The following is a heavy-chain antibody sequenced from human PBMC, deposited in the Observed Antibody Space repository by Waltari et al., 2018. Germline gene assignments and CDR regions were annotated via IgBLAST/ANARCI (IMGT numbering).Heavy chain of an antibody. J-gene: IGHJ4*02. D-gene: IGHD3-10*01. V-gene: IGHV4-38-2*02. CDR2: IHHSESA. CDR3: ARVGYYGSGTNDY. CDR1: GYSISSGFY. Sequence: QVQLQESGPGLVKPSETLSLTCTVSGYSISSGFYWGWIRQPPGKGLEWIGNIHHSESAYYNQSLKSRVTISVDTSKNQFSLKLSSVTAADTSIYYCARVGYYGSGTNDYWGQGTLVTVSS.